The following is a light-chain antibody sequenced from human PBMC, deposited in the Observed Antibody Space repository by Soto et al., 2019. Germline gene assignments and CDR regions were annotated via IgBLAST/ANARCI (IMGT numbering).Light chain of an antibody. CDR3: SSYTNSNTRQLV. V-gene: IGLV2-14*03. CDR2: DVS. Sequence: QSALTQPASVSGSPGQSITISCTGTSSDVGGYTYVSWYQHHPVKAPKLIIYDVSNRPSWVSPRSSGSKAGNTASLTISGLQPEDEADYYCSSYTNSNTRQLVLGTGTKLNAL. J-gene: IGLJ1*01. CDR1: SSDVGGYTY.